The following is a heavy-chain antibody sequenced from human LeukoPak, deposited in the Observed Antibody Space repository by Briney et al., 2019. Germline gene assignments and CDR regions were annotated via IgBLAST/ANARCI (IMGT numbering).Heavy chain of an antibody. CDR3: ARGYNYDSSGYYIFDY. V-gene: IGHV4-34*01. CDR2: INHSGST. CDR1: GGSFRGYY. Sequence: SETLSLTCAVYGGSFRGYYWSWIRQPPGKGLEWIGEINHSGSTNYNPSLKSRVTISVDTSKNQFSLKLSSVTAADTAVYYCARGYNYDSSGYYIFDYWGQGTLVTVSS. D-gene: IGHD3-22*01. J-gene: IGHJ4*02.